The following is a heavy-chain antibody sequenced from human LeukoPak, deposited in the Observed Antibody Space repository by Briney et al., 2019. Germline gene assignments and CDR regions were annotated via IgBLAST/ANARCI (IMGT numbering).Heavy chain of an antibody. CDR3: ARDSSHYLGSSDY. Sequence: GGSLRPSCAASGFIFSSYAMSWVRQAPGKGLEWVSGISASSSIYYADSVKGRFTISRDNSKNTLYLQVNSLRADDTAVYYCARDSSHYLGSSDYWGQGTLVTVSS. D-gene: IGHD6-6*01. CDR1: GFIFSSYA. CDR2: ISASSSI. J-gene: IGHJ4*02. V-gene: IGHV3-23*01.